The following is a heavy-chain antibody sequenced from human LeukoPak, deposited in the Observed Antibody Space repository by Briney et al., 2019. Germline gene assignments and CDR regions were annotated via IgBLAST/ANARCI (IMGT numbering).Heavy chain of an antibody. Sequence: ASVKVSCKASGYTFTGYYMHWVRQAPGQGLEWVGRINPNSGGTNYAQKFQGRVTMTRDTSISTAYMELSRLRSDDTAVYYCARGVRGSFQPLVYWGQGTLVTVSS. V-gene: IGHV1-2*06. D-gene: IGHD1-26*01. CDR1: GYTFTGYY. J-gene: IGHJ4*02. CDR2: INPNSGGT. CDR3: ARGVRGSFQPLVY.